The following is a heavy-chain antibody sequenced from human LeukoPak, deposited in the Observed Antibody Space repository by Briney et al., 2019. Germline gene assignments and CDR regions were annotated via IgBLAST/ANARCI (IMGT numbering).Heavy chain of an antibody. CDR1: GGSFSGYY. V-gene: IGHV4-34*01. CDR2: NNHSGST. D-gene: IGHD3-10*01. CDR3: AKRLLNMVRGANWFDP. Sequence: SETLSLTCAVYGGSFSGYYWSWIRQPPGKGLECVVENNHSGSTNYNPSLKSRVTISVDKSKNQFSLKLSSVTAADTAVYYCAKRLLNMVRGANWFDPWGQGTLVTVSS. J-gene: IGHJ5*02.